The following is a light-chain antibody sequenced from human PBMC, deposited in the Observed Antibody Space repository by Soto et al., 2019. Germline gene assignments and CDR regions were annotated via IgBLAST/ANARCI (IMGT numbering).Light chain of an antibody. V-gene: IGKV3-15*01. CDR1: QSVSSN. Sequence: EIVMTQSPATLSVSPGERATLSCRASQSVSSNLAWYQQKPGQVPRLLIYGASTRATGIPARFSGSGSGTEFILTISSLQSEDFAVYYCQHYNNWPPWTFGRGTKVEIK. J-gene: IGKJ1*01. CDR3: QHYNNWPPWT. CDR2: GAS.